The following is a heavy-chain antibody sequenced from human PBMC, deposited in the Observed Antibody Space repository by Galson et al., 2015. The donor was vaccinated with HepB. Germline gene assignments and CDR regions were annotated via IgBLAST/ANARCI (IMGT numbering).Heavy chain of an antibody. V-gene: IGHV3-30*02. D-gene: IGHD3-22*01. CDR3: AKNAQYYYDSSGFLLYFDS. Sequence: SLRLSCAASGFTFSNYGMHWVRQAPGKGLEWVAFIRYDGSNKYYADSVKGRFTISRDNSKNTLYLQMNSLRAEDTAVYYCAKNAQYYYDSSGFLLYFDSWGQGTLVTVSS. J-gene: IGHJ4*02. CDR2: IRYDGSNK. CDR1: GFTFSNYG.